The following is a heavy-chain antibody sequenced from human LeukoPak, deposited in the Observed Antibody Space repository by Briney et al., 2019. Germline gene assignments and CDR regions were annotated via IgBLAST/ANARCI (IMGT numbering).Heavy chain of an antibody. V-gene: IGHV3-23*01. CDR2: ISGSGGRT. Sequence: GGALRLSCAASGFTFSSYAMSWVRQAPGKGLEWVSAISGSGGRTYYADSVKGRFTISRDNSKNTLYLQMNSLRAEDTAVYFCANPIYSGDYDQFDYWGQGTLVTVSS. D-gene: IGHD4-17*01. J-gene: IGHJ4*02. CDR1: GFTFSSYA. CDR3: ANPIYSGDYDQFDY.